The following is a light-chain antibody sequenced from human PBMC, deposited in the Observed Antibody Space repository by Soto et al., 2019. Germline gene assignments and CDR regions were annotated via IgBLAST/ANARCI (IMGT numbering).Light chain of an antibody. CDR2: DAS. CDR3: QQYAYSRT. Sequence: EIVLTQSPGILSLSPGERATLSCRASQSVSSNYLAWYQQKPGQPPRLLIYDASSRATGAPDRFSGSGSGTDFTLTISRLEPEDFAVYYCQQYAYSRTFGQGTKVDIK. CDR1: QSVSSNY. V-gene: IGKV3-20*01. J-gene: IGKJ1*01.